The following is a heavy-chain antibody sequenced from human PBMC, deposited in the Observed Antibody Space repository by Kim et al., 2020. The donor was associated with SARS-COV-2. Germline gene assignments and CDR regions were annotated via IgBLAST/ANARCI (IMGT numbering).Heavy chain of an antibody. D-gene: IGHD2-21*01. Sequence: GGSLRLSCTTSGFTFTSHAMSWVRQAPGKGLEWVSSIDGSDGTTYYVDSAKGRFSISRDDSKNTLYLQMSALRADDTAAYYCLKGGWGWIWDYWGQGTLVTVSS. J-gene: IGHJ4*02. V-gene: IGHV3-23*01. CDR1: GFTFTSHA. CDR3: LKGGWGWIWDY. CDR2: IDGSDGTT.